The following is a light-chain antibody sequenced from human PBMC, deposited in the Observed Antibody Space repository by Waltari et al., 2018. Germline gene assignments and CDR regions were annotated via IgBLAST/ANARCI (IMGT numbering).Light chain of an antibody. CDR1: SSDVGRYNL. CDR3: CSYAGASTHVV. CDR2: EVT. Sequence: SALPQPASVSGSPGQSLTLPCTGTSSDVGRYNLVSRYQQHPGKAPKLMIYEVTKRPSGVSNRFSGSKSGNTASLTISGLQAEDESDYYCCSYAGASTHVVFGGGTKVTVL. J-gene: IGLJ2*01. V-gene: IGLV2-23*02.